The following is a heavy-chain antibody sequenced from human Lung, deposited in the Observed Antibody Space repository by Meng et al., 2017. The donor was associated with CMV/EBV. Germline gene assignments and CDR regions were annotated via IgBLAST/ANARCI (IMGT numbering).Heavy chain of an antibody. D-gene: IGHD5-12*01. CDR1: GGTFSRYG. CDR2: IIPIFGTA. CDR3: ARDVSGDDHYYNYAMDV. J-gene: IGHJ6*02. Sequence: SVXVSXXASGGTFSRYGFSWVRQAPGQGLEWMGGIIPIFGTANSAQKFQGRVTTTTDESTSTAYMELSSLRFEDTAAYYCARDVSGDDHYYNYAMDVWGQGTXVTVSS. V-gene: IGHV1-69*05.